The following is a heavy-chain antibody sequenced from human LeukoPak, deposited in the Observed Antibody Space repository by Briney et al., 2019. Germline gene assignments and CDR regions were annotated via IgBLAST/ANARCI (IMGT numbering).Heavy chain of an antibody. V-gene: IGHV4-30-2*02. CDR2: IYHSGST. CDR3: ARYPDPNYEHYYYYYGMDV. Sequence: SQTLSLTCAVSGGSISSGGYSWSWIRQPPGKGLEWIGYIYHSGSTYYNPSLKSRVTISVDTSKNQFSLKLSSVTAADTAVYYCARYPDPNYEHYYYYYGMDVWGKGTTVTVSS. D-gene: IGHD3-3*01. J-gene: IGHJ6*04. CDR1: GGSISSGGYS.